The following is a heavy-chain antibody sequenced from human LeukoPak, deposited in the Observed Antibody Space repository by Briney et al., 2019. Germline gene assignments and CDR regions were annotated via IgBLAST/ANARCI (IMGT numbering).Heavy chain of an antibody. J-gene: IGHJ4*02. CDR1: GFTFTRHW. Sequence: GGSLRLSCAASGFTFTRHWMHWVRQAPGKGLEWVSRINTDGTNTIYADFVEGRFTISRDNARNTLYLQMSSLRAGDTAVYYCGGSEDGYIDYWGQGTLVTVSS. CDR3: GGSEDGYIDY. D-gene: IGHD5-24*01. CDR2: INTDGTNT. V-gene: IGHV3-74*01.